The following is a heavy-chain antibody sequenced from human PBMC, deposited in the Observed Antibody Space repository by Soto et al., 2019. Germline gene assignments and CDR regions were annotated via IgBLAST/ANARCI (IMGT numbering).Heavy chain of an antibody. Sequence: SETLSLICTVSGGSISSYYWSWIRQPPGKGLEWIGYIYYSGSTNYNPSLKSRVTISVDTSKNQFSLKLSSVTAADTAVYYCAARTRENWFDPWGQGTLVTVS. D-gene: IGHD1-26*01. CDR1: GGSISSYY. CDR2: IYYSGST. V-gene: IGHV4-59*01. CDR3: AARTRENWFDP. J-gene: IGHJ5*02.